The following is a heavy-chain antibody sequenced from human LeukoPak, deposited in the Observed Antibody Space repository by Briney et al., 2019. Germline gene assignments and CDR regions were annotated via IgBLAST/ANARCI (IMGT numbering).Heavy chain of an antibody. V-gene: IGHV3-21*01. Sequence: SGGSLRLSCAGSGFTFSTYSMNWVRQAPGKGLEWGSSISSSSSYIYYADSVKGRFTISRDNAKNSLYLQMNSLRAEDTAVYYCAREKASTVTYDTFDIWGQRTMVTVSS. J-gene: IGHJ3*02. CDR1: GFTFSTYS. CDR2: ISSSSSYI. CDR3: AREKASTVTYDTFDI. D-gene: IGHD4-17*01.